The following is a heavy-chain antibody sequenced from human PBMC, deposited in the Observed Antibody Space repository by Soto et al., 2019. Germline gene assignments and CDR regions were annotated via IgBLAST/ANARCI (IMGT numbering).Heavy chain of an antibody. V-gene: IGHV3-30-3*01. Sequence: PGPSLRLSYATSGFTLSTYAMHWVRQAPGKGLEWVAVISYDGSNKYYADSVKGRFTISRDNSKNTLYLQMNSLRAEDTAVYYCARDRGSKSYYYYGMDVWGQGT. CDR2: ISYDGSNK. CDR3: ARDRGSKSYYYYGMDV. D-gene: IGHD2-2*01. CDR1: GFTLSTYA. J-gene: IGHJ6*02.